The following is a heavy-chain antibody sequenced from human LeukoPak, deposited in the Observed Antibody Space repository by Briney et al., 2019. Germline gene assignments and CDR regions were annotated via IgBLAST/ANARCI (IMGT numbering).Heavy chain of an antibody. V-gene: IGHV3-33*01. CDR1: GFTFSSYA. J-gene: IGHJ6*03. D-gene: IGHD6-13*01. Sequence: PGRSLRLSCAASGFTFSSYAMHWVRQAPGKGLEWVAGIWYDGSNKYYEDSVKGRFTISRDNSKNTLYLQMNSLRAEDTAVYYCARDLRADPLQHLYYYMDVWGKGTTVTVSS. CDR3: ARDLRADPLQHLYYYMDV. CDR2: IWYDGSNK.